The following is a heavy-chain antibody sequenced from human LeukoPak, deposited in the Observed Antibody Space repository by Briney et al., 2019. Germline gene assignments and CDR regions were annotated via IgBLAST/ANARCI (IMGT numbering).Heavy chain of an antibody. CDR1: GFTFSSYA. J-gene: IGHJ4*02. V-gene: IGHV3-23*01. CDR3: AKGPNWAY. Sequence: GGSLRLSCAASGFTFSSYAKSWVRQAPGKGLEWVSSIGGSGGSTYYADSVKGRFTVSRDNSKNTLYLQMNSLRAEDTAVYYCAKGPNWAYWGQGTLVTVSS. CDR2: IGGSGGST. D-gene: IGHD7-27*01.